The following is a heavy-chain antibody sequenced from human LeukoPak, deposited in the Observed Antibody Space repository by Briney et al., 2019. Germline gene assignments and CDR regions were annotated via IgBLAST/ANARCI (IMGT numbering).Heavy chain of an antibody. V-gene: IGHV3-7*01. CDR3: ANGLWFGRYYFDY. CDR1: GFTFSSYW. CDR2: IKQDGSEK. Sequence: PGGSLRLSCAASGFTFSSYWMSWVRQAPGKGLEWVANIKQDGSEKYYVDSVKGRFTISRDNAKNSLYLQMNSLRAEDTAVYYCANGLWFGRYYFDYWGQGTLVTVSS. D-gene: IGHD3-10*01. J-gene: IGHJ4*02.